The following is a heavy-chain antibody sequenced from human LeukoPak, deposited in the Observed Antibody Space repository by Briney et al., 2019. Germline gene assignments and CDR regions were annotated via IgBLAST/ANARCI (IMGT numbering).Heavy chain of an antibody. Sequence: PSETLSLTCTVSGGSISGHYWSWIRQPTGKEPEWIGRVHTTGGTNYNPSLKSRLTMSVDTSKNQFSLHLTSVTAADTAVYYCAKGGESSLPFDYWGQGTLVTVSS. CDR2: VHTTGGT. CDR3: AKGGESSLPFDY. J-gene: IGHJ4*02. CDR1: GGSISGHY. V-gene: IGHV4-4*07. D-gene: IGHD3-10*01.